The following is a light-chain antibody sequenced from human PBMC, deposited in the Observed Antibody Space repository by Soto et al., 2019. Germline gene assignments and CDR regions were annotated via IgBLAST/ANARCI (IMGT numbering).Light chain of an antibody. CDR1: RSDVGGYNY. J-gene: IGLJ2*01. Sequence: QSALTQPASVSGSPGQSITISCTGTRSDVGGYNYVSWYQQHPGKAPKVIIHDVSNRPSGVSTRFSGAKSGNTASLIISGLQAEDEADYYCSSSTSSTTIIFGGGTKLTVL. CDR2: DVS. CDR3: SSSTSSTTII. V-gene: IGLV2-14*01.